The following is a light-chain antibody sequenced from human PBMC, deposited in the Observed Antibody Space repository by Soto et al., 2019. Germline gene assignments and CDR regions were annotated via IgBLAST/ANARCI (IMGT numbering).Light chain of an antibody. CDR3: QQYNNWPPFS. CDR2: GAS. Sequence: VLTQSPATLSVSPGESATLSCRASQSISSNLAWYRQKNGQTPRLLIYGASTRAAGIPARFSGSGSGTDFTLTISSLQSEDFAVYYCQQYNNWPPFSFGPGTKVDIK. J-gene: IGKJ3*01. CDR1: QSISSN. V-gene: IGKV3-15*01.